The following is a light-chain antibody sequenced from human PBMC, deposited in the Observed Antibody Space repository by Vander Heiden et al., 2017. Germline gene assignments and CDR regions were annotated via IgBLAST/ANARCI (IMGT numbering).Light chain of an antibody. CDR1: QSIDDW. V-gene: IGKV1-5*03. CDR2: RAS. Sequence: DIQMTQSPSTLSASVGDRVTITCRASQSIDDWLAWYQQKPGKTPNLLIYRASSLENGVPSRFSGSGSGTEFTLTISTLQPEDVATYYCLQFHPYKVMYSFGPGTKLEIK. J-gene: IGKJ2*03. CDR3: LQFHPYKVMYS.